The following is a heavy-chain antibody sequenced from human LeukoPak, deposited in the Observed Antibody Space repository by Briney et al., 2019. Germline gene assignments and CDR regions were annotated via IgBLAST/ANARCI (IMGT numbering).Heavy chain of an antibody. V-gene: IGHV3-73*01. J-gene: IGHJ5*02. CDR3: TRLSSGWYRFDP. D-gene: IGHD6-19*01. Sequence: PGGSLRLSCAASGFTFSDYYMSWVRQASGKGLEWVGRIKNKANNYATAYAASVKGRFTITRDDSKNTAYLQMSSLKTEDTAVYYCTRLSSGWYRFDPWGQGTLVTVSS. CDR1: GFTFSDYY. CDR2: IKNKANNYAT.